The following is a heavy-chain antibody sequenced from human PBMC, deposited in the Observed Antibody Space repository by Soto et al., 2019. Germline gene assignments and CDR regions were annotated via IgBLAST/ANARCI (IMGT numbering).Heavy chain of an antibody. CDR1: GGSFISNY. J-gene: IGHJ4*02. Sequence: PSETLSLTCVVYGGSFISNYWTWVRQPPGKGLEWIGEINHSGSTNYNTSFKGRVTISVDTSKNQFSLNLNSVTAADTAVYYCLSARFDYWGQGTLVTVSS. D-gene: IGHD6-19*01. V-gene: IGHV4-34*01. CDR2: INHSGST. CDR3: LSARFDY.